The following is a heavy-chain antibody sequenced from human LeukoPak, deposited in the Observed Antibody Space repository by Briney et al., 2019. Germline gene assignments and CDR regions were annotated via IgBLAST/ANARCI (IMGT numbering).Heavy chain of an antibody. CDR2: IYTTGST. J-gene: IGHJ4*02. D-gene: IGHD6-25*01. CDR3: ARVRLGQVYHFDY. V-gene: IGHV4-4*07. CDR1: GGSLSSYY. Sequence: SETLSLTSTLSGGSLSSYYCSWIREPAGKGLGWSGRIYTTGSTNYNTSLTSRVPISVDTSNSQFSLKLSSVTAADTAVYYCARVRLGQVYHFDYWGQGTLVTVSS.